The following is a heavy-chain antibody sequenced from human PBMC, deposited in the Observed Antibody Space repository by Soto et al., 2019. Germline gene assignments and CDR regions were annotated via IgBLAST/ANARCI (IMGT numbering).Heavy chain of an antibody. D-gene: IGHD6-19*01. CDR2: IYPDASDT. J-gene: IGHJ4*02. CDR3: ARCGYATGWLFDS. CDR1: GYSFTSYW. Sequence: EVQLVQSGAEVKKPGESLKISCKGSGYSFTSYWIAWVRQMPGKGLEWMGFIYPDASDTRYSPSFQGQVTISVDKSIRTAYLQWSSLKASDTAMYYCARCGYATGWLFDSWGQGTLVTVSS. V-gene: IGHV5-51*01.